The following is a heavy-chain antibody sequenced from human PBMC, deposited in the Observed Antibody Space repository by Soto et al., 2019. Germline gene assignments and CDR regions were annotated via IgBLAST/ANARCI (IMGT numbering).Heavy chain of an antibody. CDR2: INQDGSEK. CDR1: GFTFSNYW. Sequence: PGGSLRLSCAASGFTFSNYWMSWVRQAPGKGLEWVANINQDGSEKYYVDSVKGRFTISRDNAKNSLYLQMNSLRAEDTAVYYCAKAGPYGMDVWGQGTTVTVS. D-gene: IGHD2-8*02. V-gene: IGHV3-7*03. CDR3: AKAGPYGMDV. J-gene: IGHJ6*02.